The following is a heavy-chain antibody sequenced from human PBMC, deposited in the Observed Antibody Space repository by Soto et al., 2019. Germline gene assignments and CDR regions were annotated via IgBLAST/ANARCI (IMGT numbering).Heavy chain of an antibody. J-gene: IGHJ4*02. Sequence: QVQLEESGGGVVQPGRSLRLSCAAAGFTFSSYAMHWVRQAPVKGLEWVAVISYDGSNKYYADSVKGRFTISRDNSKNTLYLQMNSLRAEDTAVYYCARGIDYWGQGTLVTVS. CDR2: ISYDGSNK. V-gene: IGHV3-30-3*01. CDR3: ARGIDY. CDR1: GFTFSSYA.